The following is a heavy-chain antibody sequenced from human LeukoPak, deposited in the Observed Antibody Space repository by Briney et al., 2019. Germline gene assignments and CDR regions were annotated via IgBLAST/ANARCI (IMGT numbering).Heavy chain of an antibody. V-gene: IGHV1-8*01. CDR3: ARRRIRVGWFDP. D-gene: IGHD1-26*01. Sequence: ASVKVSCKASGYTFTSYDINWVRQATGQGLEWMGWMNPNSGNTGYAQKFQGRVTMTRNTSISTAYMELSSLRSEDTAVYYCARRRIRVGWFDPWGQGTLVTVSS. CDR1: GYTFTSYD. CDR2: MNPNSGNT. J-gene: IGHJ5*02.